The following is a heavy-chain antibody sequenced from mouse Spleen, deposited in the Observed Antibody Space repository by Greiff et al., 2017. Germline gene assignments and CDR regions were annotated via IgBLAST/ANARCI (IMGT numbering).Heavy chain of an antibody. CDR1: GFTFSDYY. V-gene: IGHV5-12*02. Sequence: DVMLVESGGGLVQPGGSLQLSCATSGFTFSDYYMYWVRQTPEKRLEWVAYISTGGGSTYYPDTVKGRFTISTDTAETTPYLQLSRLKSEDTAMYYYSRPLRRSYAMDYWGQGTSVTVSS. CDR3: SRPLRRSYAMDY. J-gene: IGHJ4*01. CDR2: ISTGGGST. D-gene: IGHD2-12*01.